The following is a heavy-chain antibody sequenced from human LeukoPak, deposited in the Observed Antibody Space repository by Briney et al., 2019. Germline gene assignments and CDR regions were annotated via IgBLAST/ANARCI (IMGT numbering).Heavy chain of an antibody. CDR1: GFTFSDYY. Sequence: PGGSLRLSCAASGFTFSDYYMSWIRQAPGKGLECVSYISSRGGTIYYADSVKGRFTISRDNAKNSLYLQMNSLRAEDTALYHCARGRYSSSWANDYWGQGTLVTVSS. J-gene: IGHJ4*02. V-gene: IGHV3-11*01. D-gene: IGHD6-6*01. CDR3: ARGRYSSSWANDY. CDR2: ISSRGGTI.